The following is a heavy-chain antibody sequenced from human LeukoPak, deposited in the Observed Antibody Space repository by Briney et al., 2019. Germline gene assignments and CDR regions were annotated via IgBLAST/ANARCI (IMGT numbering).Heavy chain of an antibody. CDR1: GYTFTGYY. J-gene: IGHJ4*02. Sequence: GASVKVSCKASGYTFTGYYMHWVRQAPGQGLEWMGWINPSGGSTSYAQKFQGRVTMTRDTSTSTVYMELSSLRSEDTAVYYCARSSIAARRDGFVLDYWGQGTLVTVSS. CDR3: ARSSIAARRDGFVLDY. D-gene: IGHD6-6*01. CDR2: INPSGGST. V-gene: IGHV1-46*01.